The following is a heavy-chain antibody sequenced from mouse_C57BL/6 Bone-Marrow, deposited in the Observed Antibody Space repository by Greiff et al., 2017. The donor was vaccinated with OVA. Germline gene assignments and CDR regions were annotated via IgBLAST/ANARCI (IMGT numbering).Heavy chain of an antibody. CDR1: GYTFTSYW. Sequence: QVQLQQPGAELVKPGASVKLSCKASGYTFTSYWMHWVKQRPGRGLEWIGRIDTNSGGTKYNEKFKGKATLTVDKPSSTAFMQLSSLTSEDAAVYYCARKRVDYWGQGTTVTVSS. CDR3: ARKRVDY. V-gene: IGHV1-72*01. J-gene: IGHJ2*01. CDR2: IDTNSGGT.